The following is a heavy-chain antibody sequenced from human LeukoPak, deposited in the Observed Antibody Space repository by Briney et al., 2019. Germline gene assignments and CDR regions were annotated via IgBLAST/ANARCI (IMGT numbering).Heavy chain of an antibody. J-gene: IGHJ4*02. V-gene: IGHV4-38-2*01. CDR2: NYDGGSA. CDR3: ARAYCSSTSCYRRYFDY. Sequence: SETLSLTCAVSGYSISSGYCWGWIRQPPGNGLEWLVSNYDGGSASYNPSLKSRVTISVDTSKNQFSLKLSSVTAADTAVYYCARAYCSSTSCYRRYFDYWGQGTLVTVSS. CDR1: GYSISSGYC. D-gene: IGHD2-2*02.